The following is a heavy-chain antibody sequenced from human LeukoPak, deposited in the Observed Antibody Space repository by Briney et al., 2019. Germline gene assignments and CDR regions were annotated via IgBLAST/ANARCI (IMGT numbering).Heavy chain of an antibody. V-gene: IGHV1-24*01. D-gene: IGHD3-10*01. Sequence: ASVKVSCKASGYTFTSYDINWVRQAPGKGLEWMGGFDPEDGETIYAQKFQGRVTMTEDTSTDTAYMELSSLRSEDTAVYYCARAYSLLWFGNDYWGQGTLVTVSS. CDR3: ARAYSLLWFGNDY. J-gene: IGHJ4*02. CDR1: GYTFTSYD. CDR2: FDPEDGET.